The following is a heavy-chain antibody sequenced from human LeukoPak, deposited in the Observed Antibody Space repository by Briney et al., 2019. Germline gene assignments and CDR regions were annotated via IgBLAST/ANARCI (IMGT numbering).Heavy chain of an antibody. CDR1: GGSFSNFY. J-gene: IGHJ4*02. CDR2: INHSGST. Sequence: SETLSLTCAIYGGSFSNFYWSWIRQPPGKGLEWIGEINHSGSTNYNPSLKSRVTISVDTSENQFFLKLSSVTAADTAVYYCARKKESLWIQLWASFDYWGQGTLVTVSS. D-gene: IGHD5-18*01. CDR3: ARKKESLWIQLWASFDY. V-gene: IGHV4-34*01.